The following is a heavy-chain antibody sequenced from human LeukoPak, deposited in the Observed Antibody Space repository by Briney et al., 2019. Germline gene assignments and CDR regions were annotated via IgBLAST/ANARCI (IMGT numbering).Heavy chain of an antibody. D-gene: IGHD3-22*01. CDR2: INQDGTEK. CDR1: GFTFSTYW. CDR3: ARDLYYFESSGYYASDY. Sequence: GGSPRFSCEASGFTFSTYWMSWVRQAPGKGLEWVGNINQDGTEKHFVNSMRGRFTISRDNAKNSLVLQMNSLTDEDTAMYFCARDLYYFESSGYYASDYWGQGTLVTVSS. V-gene: IGHV3-7*01. J-gene: IGHJ4*02.